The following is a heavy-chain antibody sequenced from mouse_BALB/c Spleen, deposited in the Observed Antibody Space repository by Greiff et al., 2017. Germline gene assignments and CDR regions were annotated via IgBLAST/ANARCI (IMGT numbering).Heavy chain of an antibody. D-gene: IGHD1-1*01. J-gene: IGHJ1*01. CDR2: IWSGGST. CDR3: ARPYYGSSYWYFDV. V-gene: IGHV2-4-1*01. Sequence: VQLQQSGPGLVQPSQSLSITCTVSGFSLTSYGVHWVRQSPGKGLEWLGVIWSGGSTDYNAAFISRLSISKDNSKSQVFFKMNSLQADDTAIYYCARPYYGSSYWYFDVWGAGTTVTVSS. CDR1: GFSLTSYG.